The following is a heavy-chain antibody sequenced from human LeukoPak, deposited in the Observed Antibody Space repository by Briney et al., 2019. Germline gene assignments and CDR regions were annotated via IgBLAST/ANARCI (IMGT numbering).Heavy chain of an antibody. V-gene: IGHV1-69*13. D-gene: IGHD3-3*01. Sequence: GASVKVSCKASGGTFSSYAISWVRQAPGQGLEWMGGIIPIFGTANYAQKFQGRVTITADESTSTAYMELSSLRSEDTAVYYCARHDRDYDFWSGYDQPDYWGQGTLVTVSS. CDR2: IIPIFGTA. CDR1: GGTFSSYA. CDR3: ARHDRDYDFWSGYDQPDY. J-gene: IGHJ4*02.